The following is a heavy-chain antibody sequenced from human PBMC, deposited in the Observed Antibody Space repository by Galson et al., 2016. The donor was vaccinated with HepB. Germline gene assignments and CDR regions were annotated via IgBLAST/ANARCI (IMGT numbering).Heavy chain of an antibody. D-gene: IGHD5-12*01. J-gene: IGHJ6*03. Sequence: SLRLSCAASGFIFRPYPIHWVRQAPGQGLEWVAVISYDGHTEYYTDSVKGRFTISRDNSNGTVYLQMSSLRREDTAVYYCARVGVANTKRYHYYMDVWGKGTTVTVSS. CDR1: GFIFRPYP. V-gene: IGHV3-30-3*01. CDR2: ISYDGHTE. CDR3: ARVGVANTKRYHYYMDV.